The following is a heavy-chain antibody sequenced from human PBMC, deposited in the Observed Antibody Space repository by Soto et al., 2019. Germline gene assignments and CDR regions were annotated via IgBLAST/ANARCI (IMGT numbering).Heavy chain of an antibody. J-gene: IGHJ4*02. D-gene: IGHD7-27*01. V-gene: IGHV3-23*01. CDR3: AKGWGIDY. Sequence: EVQLLESGGGLVEPGGSLRLSCAASGFTFSSYTMSWVRQGPGKGLEWVSTISGSGSSTYSADSVKGRFTISRDNSKNTLDLQMNSLRVEDAAIYYCAKGWGIDYWGQGTLVTVSS. CDR2: ISGSGSST. CDR1: GFTFSSYT.